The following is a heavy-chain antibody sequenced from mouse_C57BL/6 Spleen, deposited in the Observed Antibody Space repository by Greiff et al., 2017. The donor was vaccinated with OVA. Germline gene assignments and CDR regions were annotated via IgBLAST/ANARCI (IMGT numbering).Heavy chain of an antibody. V-gene: IGHV5-4*03. D-gene: IGHD4-1*01. CDR2: ISDGGSYT. J-gene: IGHJ2*01. CDR3: ARRGNWGYFDY. CDR1: GFTFSSYA. Sequence: EVMLVESGGGLVKPGGSLKLSCAASGFTFSSYAMSWVRQTPEKRLEWVATISDGGSYTYYPDNVKGRFTISRDNAKNNLYLQMSHLKSEDTAMYYCARRGNWGYFDYWGQGTLSQSPQ.